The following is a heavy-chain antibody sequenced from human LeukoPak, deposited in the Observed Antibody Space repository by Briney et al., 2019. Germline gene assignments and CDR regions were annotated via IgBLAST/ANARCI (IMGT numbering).Heavy chain of an antibody. V-gene: IGHV3-7*03. CDR1: GFTFSNYW. D-gene: IGHD4-17*01. CDR2: IKQDGSEK. J-gene: IGHJ4*02. Sequence: GGSLRLSCAASGFTFSNYWMNWVRQAPGKGLEWVANIKQDGSEKNYVDSVKGRFTISRDNAKNSLYLQMNSLRVEDSAVYYCAKVLTVTSLFNVDYWGQGTLVTVSS. CDR3: AKVLTVTSLFNVDY.